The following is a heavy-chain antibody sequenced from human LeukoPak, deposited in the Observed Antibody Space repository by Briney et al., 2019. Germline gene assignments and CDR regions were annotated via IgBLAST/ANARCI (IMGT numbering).Heavy chain of an antibody. D-gene: IGHD2/OR15-2a*01. CDR1: GGSFSDYY. CDR3: ARRAEETTFYYYYYMDV. Sequence: SETLSLTCAVYGGSFSDYYWSWIRQPPGKGLEWIGEIYHSGSTNYNPSLKSRVTISVDTSKNQFSLKLSSVTAADTAVYYCARRAEETTFYYYYYMDVWGKGTTVTVSS. J-gene: IGHJ6*03. V-gene: IGHV4-34*01. CDR2: IYHSGST.